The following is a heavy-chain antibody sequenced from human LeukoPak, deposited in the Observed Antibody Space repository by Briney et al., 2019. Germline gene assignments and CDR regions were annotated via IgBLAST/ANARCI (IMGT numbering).Heavy chain of an antibody. CDR2: IYYSGST. CDR3: ARWFFVGYCSSTSCYGAFDI. D-gene: IGHD2-2*01. V-gene: IGHV4-59*01. J-gene: IGHJ3*02. CDR1: GGSISNFY. Sequence: PSETLSLTCTVSGGSISNFYWTWIRQPPGKGLEWIGYIYYSGSTNYNPSLKSRVTISVDTSKNQFSLKLSSVTAADTAVYYCARWFFVGYCSSTSCYGAFDIWGQGTMVTVSS.